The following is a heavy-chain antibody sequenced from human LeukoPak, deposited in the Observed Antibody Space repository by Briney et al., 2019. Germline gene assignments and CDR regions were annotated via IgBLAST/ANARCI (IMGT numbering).Heavy chain of an antibody. D-gene: IGHD3-10*01. CDR2: IKSKTDGGTT. CDR3: TTDQVLLWFELSFDY. V-gene: IGHV3-15*01. Sequence: PGGSLRLSCAASGFTFSNAWMSWVRQAPGKGLEWVGRIKSKTDGGTTDYAAPVKGRFTISRDDSKNTLYLQMNSLKTEDTAVYYCTTDQVLLWFELSFDYWGQGTLVTVSS. J-gene: IGHJ4*02. CDR1: GFTFSNAW.